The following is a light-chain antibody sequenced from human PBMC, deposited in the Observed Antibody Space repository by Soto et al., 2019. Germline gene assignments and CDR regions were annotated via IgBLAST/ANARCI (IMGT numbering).Light chain of an antibody. CDR3: QQSYRA. CDR2: AAS. V-gene: IGKV1-39*01. CDR1: QSISNS. J-gene: IGKJ1*01. Sequence: DIQMTQSPSSLSAPVGDRVTITCRASQSISNSLNWYQQKPGKAPKLLIYAASSLQSGVPSRFSGSGSGTDFTLTISSLQPEDFATYYCQQSYRAFGQGTKVEIK.